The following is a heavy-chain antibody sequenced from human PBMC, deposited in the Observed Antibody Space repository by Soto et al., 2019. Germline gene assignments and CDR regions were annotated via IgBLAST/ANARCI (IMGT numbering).Heavy chain of an antibody. CDR3: ASRVRNTGAFDI. J-gene: IGHJ3*02. CDR1: GFTFSSYW. Sequence: GGSLRLSCAASGFTFSSYWIHWVRQAPGKGLVWVSRINSDGSSTDYADSVKGRFTISRDNAKNTLYLQMNSLRAEDTAVYYCASRVRNTGAFDICGQGTMVTVSS. V-gene: IGHV3-74*01. D-gene: IGHD2-8*02. CDR2: INSDGSST.